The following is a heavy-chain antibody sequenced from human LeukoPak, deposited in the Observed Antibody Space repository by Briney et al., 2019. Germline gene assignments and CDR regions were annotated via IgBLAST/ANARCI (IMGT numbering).Heavy chain of an antibody. CDR3: ARDRNSGYEFDY. CDR2: IYYTGST. Sequence: PSETLSLTCTVSGGSISSGGYYWSWIRQPPGKGLEWVGHIYYTGSTSYNPSLKSRISISVDTSKNQFSLKLSSMTAADTSVYYCARDRNSGYEFDYWGQGTLVTVSS. J-gene: IGHJ4*02. CDR1: GGSISSGGYY. V-gene: IGHV4-30-4*01. D-gene: IGHD5-12*01.